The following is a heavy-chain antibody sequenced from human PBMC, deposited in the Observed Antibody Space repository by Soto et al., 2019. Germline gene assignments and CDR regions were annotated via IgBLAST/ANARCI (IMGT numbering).Heavy chain of an antibody. CDR3: VSDRGYGHASAPYS. CDR2: ISYDGSLQ. J-gene: IGHJ4*02. D-gene: IGHD5-18*01. Sequence: QAQLVESGGGVVQPGRSLRLSCAASGFAFSSYGMHWVRQAPGTGLEWVAVISYDGSLQHYADSVKGRFTISRDNSKNMVLLQISSLRAEDTAVYYCVSDRGYGHASAPYSWGQGTLVSVSS. V-gene: IGHV3-30*03. CDR1: GFAFSSYG.